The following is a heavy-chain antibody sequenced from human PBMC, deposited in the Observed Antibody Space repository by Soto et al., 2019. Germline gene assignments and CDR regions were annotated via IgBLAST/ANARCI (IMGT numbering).Heavy chain of an antibody. D-gene: IGHD3-22*01. Sequence: ASVKVSCKASGYTFTSYYMHWVRQAPGQGLEWMGKINPSGGSTSYAQKFQGRVTMTRDTSTSTVYMELSSLRSEDTAVYYCATYYDSSGPSIGAFDIWGQGTMVTVSS. V-gene: IGHV1-46*01. CDR3: ATYYDSSGPSIGAFDI. CDR2: INPSGGST. CDR1: GYTFTSYY. J-gene: IGHJ3*02.